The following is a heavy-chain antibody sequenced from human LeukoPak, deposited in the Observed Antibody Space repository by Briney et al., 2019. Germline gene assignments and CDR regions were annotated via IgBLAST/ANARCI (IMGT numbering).Heavy chain of an antibody. CDR3: AKDSVEMATITGYYFDY. Sequence: GGSLRLSCAASGFTFSSYAMSWVRQAPGKGLEWVSAISGSGGSTYYADSVKGRFTISRDNSKNTLYPQMNSLRAEDTAVYYCAKDSVEMATITGYYFDYWGQGTLVTVSS. CDR2: ISGSGGST. CDR1: GFTFSSYA. D-gene: IGHD5-24*01. J-gene: IGHJ4*02. V-gene: IGHV3-23*01.